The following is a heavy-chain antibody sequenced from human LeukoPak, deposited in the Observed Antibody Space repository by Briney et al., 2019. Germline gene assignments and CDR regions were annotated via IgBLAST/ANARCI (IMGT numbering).Heavy chain of an antibody. CDR2: ISSSSSYI. Sequence: PGGSLRLSCAASGFTFSGYSMNWVRQAPGKGLEWVSSISSSSSYINYADSVRGRFTISRDNAKNSLFLQMDSLRGEDTAVYYCARCTTGKTFGSLREIKKSREIDYWGQGTLVTVSS. J-gene: IGHJ4*02. D-gene: IGHD1-1*01. CDR1: GFTFSGYS. CDR3: ARCTTGKTFGSLREIKKSREIDY. V-gene: IGHV3-21*01.